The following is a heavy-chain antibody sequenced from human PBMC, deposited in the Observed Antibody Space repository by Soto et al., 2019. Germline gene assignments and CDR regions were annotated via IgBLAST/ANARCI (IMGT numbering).Heavy chain of an antibody. CDR2: INHSGST. D-gene: IGHD2-15*01. V-gene: IGHV4-34*01. CDR1: GGSFSGYY. CDR3: ARAAPRYCSGGSCYSRRDY. J-gene: IGHJ4*02. Sequence: SETLSLTCAVYGGSFSGYYWSWIRQPPGKGLEWIGEINHSGSTNYNPSLKSRVTISVDTSKNQFSLKLSSVTAADTAVYYCARAAPRYCSGGSCYSRRDYWGQGTLGTVS.